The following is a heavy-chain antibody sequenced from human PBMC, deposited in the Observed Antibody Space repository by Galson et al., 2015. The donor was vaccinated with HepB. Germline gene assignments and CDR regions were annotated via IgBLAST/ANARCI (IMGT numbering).Heavy chain of an antibody. Sequence: SLRLSCAASGFTVSSNYMSWVRQAPGKGLEWVSVIYSGGSTYYANSVKGRFTISRDNSKNTLYLQMNSLRAEDTAVYYCAREGPYYYYGMDVWGQGTTVTVSS. J-gene: IGHJ6*02. V-gene: IGHV3-66*01. CDR2: IYSGGST. CDR1: GFTVSSNY. CDR3: AREGPYYYYGMDV.